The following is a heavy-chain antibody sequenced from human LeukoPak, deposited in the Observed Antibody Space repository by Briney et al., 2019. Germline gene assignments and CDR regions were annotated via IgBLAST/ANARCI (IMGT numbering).Heavy chain of an antibody. Sequence: SETLSLTCAVSGYSISSGYFWGWIRQPPGKGLEWIGNIYHIGSTYYNPSLKSRVTISVDTSKNQFSLKLSSVTAADTAVHYCARSNPPYYDFWSGYYRYYYMDVWGKGTTVTVSS. V-gene: IGHV4-38-2*01. CDR2: IYHIGST. D-gene: IGHD3-3*01. CDR3: ARSNPPYYDFWSGYYRYYYMDV. J-gene: IGHJ6*03. CDR1: GYSISSGYF.